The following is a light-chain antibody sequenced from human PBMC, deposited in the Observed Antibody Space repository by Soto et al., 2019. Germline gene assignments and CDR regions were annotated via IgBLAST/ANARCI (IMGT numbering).Light chain of an antibody. Sequence: QSVLTQPASVSGSPGQSIAISCTGTSSDVAAYNYVSCYQQHPGKAPKLMIYDVSNRLSGVSNRFSGSKSGNTASLTISGLQAEDEADYYCTSYTTSTTWVFGGGTKLTVL. V-gene: IGLV2-14*03. CDR1: SSDVAAYNY. CDR3: TSYTTSTTWV. J-gene: IGLJ3*02. CDR2: DVS.